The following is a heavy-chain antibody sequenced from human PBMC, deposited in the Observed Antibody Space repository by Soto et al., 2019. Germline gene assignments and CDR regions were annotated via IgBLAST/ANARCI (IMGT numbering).Heavy chain of an antibody. Sequence: PRGSLKISCKGSGYSFTSYWIGSVRQMPGKGLEWMGIIYPGDSDTRYSPSFQGQVTISADKSISTAYLQWSSLKASDTAMYYCASFTPRRYAFDIWGQGTMVTVSS. CDR2: IYPGDSDT. V-gene: IGHV5-51*01. CDR3: ASFTPRRYAFDI. CDR1: GYSFTSYW. J-gene: IGHJ3*02.